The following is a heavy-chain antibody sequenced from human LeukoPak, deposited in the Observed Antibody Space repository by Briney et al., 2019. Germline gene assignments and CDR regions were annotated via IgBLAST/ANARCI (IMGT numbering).Heavy chain of an antibody. D-gene: IGHD6-25*01. CDR2: IWNDGSNK. Sequence: PGGSLRLSCVASGFTFSTYGMPWVRQAPGKGLEWVAVIWNDGSNKYYGDSVKGRFTISRDNSKNTLYLQMNSLRAEDTAVYYCARDSGHAFDMWGQGTMVTVSS. V-gene: IGHV3-33*01. J-gene: IGHJ3*02. CDR1: GFTFSTYG. CDR3: ARDSGHAFDM.